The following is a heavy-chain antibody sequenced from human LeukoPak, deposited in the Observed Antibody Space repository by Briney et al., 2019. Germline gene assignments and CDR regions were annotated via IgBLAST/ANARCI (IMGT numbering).Heavy chain of an antibody. D-gene: IGHD6-13*01. J-gene: IGHJ3*02. CDR1: GLTFSNYA. Sequence: GGSLRLSCAASGLTFSNYAMSWVRQAPGKGLEWVSGISGSGGSTYYADSVKGRFTISRDNSKNTLYLQMNSLRGEDKAVYYCGKDSIAAALDAFDIWGQGTMVTVSS. CDR3: GKDSIAAALDAFDI. CDR2: ISGSGGST. V-gene: IGHV3-23*01.